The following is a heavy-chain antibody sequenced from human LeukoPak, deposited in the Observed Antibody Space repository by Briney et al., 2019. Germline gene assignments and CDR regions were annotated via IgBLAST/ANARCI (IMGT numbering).Heavy chain of an antibody. J-gene: IGHJ6*02. D-gene: IGHD3-10*01. Sequence: ASVKVSCKASGYTFTSYGITWVRQAPGQGLEWMGWISAYNGNTKYAQKFQGRVTMTTDTSTSTAYMELSSLRSEDTAVYYCASPHYGSGYGMDVWGQGTTVTVSS. CDR2: ISAYNGNT. CDR3: ASPHYGSGYGMDV. V-gene: IGHV1-18*01. CDR1: GYTFTSYG.